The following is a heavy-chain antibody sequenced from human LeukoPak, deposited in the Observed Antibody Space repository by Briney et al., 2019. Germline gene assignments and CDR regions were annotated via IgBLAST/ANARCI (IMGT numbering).Heavy chain of an antibody. J-gene: IGHJ4*02. Sequence: GGSLRLSCSASGFTFTNYGMGWVRQAPGKGLEWVSIISANGAGRYYADSVKGRFTVSRDNSKNTVYLQMNSLRAEDTAVYYCANIYCSGGTCTYFDDWGQGTLVTVSS. CDR1: GFTFTNYG. CDR3: ANIYCSGGTCTYFDD. CDR2: ISANGAGR. D-gene: IGHD2-15*01. V-gene: IGHV3-23*01.